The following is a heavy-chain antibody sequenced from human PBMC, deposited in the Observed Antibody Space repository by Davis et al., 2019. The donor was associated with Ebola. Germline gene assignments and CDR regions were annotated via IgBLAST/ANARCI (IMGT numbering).Heavy chain of an antibody. Sequence: GESLKISCAASGFTFSTYAMNWVRQAPGKGLEWVSYISNTNSTVYYADSVKGRFTISRDNAKNSLYLQMNSLGVEDTALYHCARGVILRGYLYFDYWGQATLVTVSS. CDR3: ARGVILRGYLYFDY. D-gene: IGHD3-22*01. V-gene: IGHV3-48*01. J-gene: IGHJ4*02. CDR1: GFTFSTYA. CDR2: ISNTNSTV.